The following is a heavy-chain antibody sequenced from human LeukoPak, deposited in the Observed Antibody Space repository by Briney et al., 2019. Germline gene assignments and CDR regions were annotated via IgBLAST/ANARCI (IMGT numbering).Heavy chain of an antibody. J-gene: IGHJ5*01. V-gene: IGHV4-31*03. D-gene: IGHD5-24*01. CDR2: IYYSGST. Sequence: NSSQTLSLTCTVSGDSISSGGYYWPWVRQHPGKGLEWIGHIYYSGSTYYNPSLKSRFSISVDTSKNHFSLKLNSVTAADTAVYYCARDRDGYNLDSWGQGTLVTVSS. CDR3: ARDRDGYNLDS. CDR1: GDSISSGGYY.